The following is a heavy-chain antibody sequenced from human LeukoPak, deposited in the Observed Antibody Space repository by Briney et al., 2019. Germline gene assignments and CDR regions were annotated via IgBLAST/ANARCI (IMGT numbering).Heavy chain of an antibody. CDR1: GYTFTSYY. J-gene: IGHJ6*03. D-gene: IGHD6-6*01. Sequence: ASVKVSCEASGYTFTSYYMHWVRQAPGQGLEWMGIINPSGGSTSYAQKFQGRVTMTRDTSTSTVYMELSSLRSEDTAVYYCARDIAARLSNYYYYMDVWGKGTTVTVSS. CDR2: INPSGGST. V-gene: IGHV1-46*01. CDR3: ARDIAARLSNYYYYMDV.